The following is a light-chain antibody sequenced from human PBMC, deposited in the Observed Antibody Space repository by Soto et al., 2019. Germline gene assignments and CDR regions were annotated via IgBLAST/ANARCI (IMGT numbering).Light chain of an antibody. CDR2: AAS. V-gene: IGKV1-39*01. J-gene: IGKJ4*01. CDR1: QSISSY. Sequence: DIQMTQSPSSLSASVGDRVTITCRASQSISSYLNWYQQKPGKAPKLLIYAASSLQSGVPSRFSGSGSVTDFTLTISRLQPEDFATYYCQQSYSTPLTFGGGTKVEIK. CDR3: QQSYSTPLT.